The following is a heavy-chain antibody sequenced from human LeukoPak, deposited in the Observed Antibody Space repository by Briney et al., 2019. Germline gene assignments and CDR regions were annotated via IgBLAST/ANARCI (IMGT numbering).Heavy chain of an antibody. Sequence: GGSLRLSCAASGFTFSDYALGWVRQAPGRGLEWVATLSGSGAGTYYSDSVQGRFTISRDNSKRTLFLQMNSLRAEDTAFYYCAKAKLGVDTFFDYWGQGTLVTVPS. CDR1: GFTFSDYA. D-gene: IGHD3-3*01. CDR3: AKAKLGVDTFFDY. CDR2: LSGSGAGT. J-gene: IGHJ4*02. V-gene: IGHV3-23*01.